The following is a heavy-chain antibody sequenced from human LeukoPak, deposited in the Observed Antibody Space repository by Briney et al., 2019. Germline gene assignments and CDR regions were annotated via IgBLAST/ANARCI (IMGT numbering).Heavy chain of an antibody. V-gene: IGHV3-53*01. Sequence: PGESLRLSCVASGFTVGSNYMGWVRQAPGKGLEWVSVIYSGGTTFYADSVKGRFTISRDNSKNTLYLHMNSLRAEDTAVYYCARSSTIGAAGLFDHWGQGTLVTVSS. D-gene: IGHD6-13*01. CDR1: GFTVGSNY. CDR3: ARSSTIGAAGLFDH. J-gene: IGHJ4*02. CDR2: IYSGGTT.